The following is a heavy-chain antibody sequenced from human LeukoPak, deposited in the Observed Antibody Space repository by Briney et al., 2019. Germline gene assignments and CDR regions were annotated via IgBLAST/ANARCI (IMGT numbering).Heavy chain of an antibody. CDR2: IRSTSSTM. J-gene: IGHJ4*02. D-gene: IGHD6-13*01. CDR3: AIIPRAAAGPSARSPFHY. V-gene: IGHV3-48*04. CDR1: GFTFSSYS. Sequence: GGSLRLSCAASGFTFSSYSMNWVRQAPGKGLEWVSYIRSTSSTMYYADSVKGRFTISRDNAKNSLYLQMNSLRAEDTAVYYCAIIPRAAAGPSARSPFHYWGQGTLVTVSS.